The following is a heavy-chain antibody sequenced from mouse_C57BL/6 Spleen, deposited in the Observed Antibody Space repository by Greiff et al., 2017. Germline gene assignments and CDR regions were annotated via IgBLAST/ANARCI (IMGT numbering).Heavy chain of an antibody. D-gene: IGHD2-4*01. J-gene: IGHJ4*01. Sequence: EVKVVASGGGLVKPGGSLKLSCAASGFTFSSYAMSWVRQTPEKRLEWVATISDGGSYTYYPDTVQGRFTISRDNAKNNLYRQMSHLKSENTAMYYCARDYDYGGAMDDWGQGTSVTVSS. CDR3: ARDYDYGGAMDD. CDR2: ISDGGSYT. CDR1: GFTFSSYA. V-gene: IGHV5-4*01.